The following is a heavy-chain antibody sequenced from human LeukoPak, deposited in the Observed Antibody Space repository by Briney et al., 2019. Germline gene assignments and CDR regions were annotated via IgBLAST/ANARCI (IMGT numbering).Heavy chain of an antibody. J-gene: IGHJ4*02. Sequence: GASVKVSCKVSGYTLTELSMHWVRQAPGKGLEWMGGFDPEDGETIYAQKFQGRVTMTEDTSTDTAYMELSSPRSEDTAVYYRATIGDVGYSSSWGAYWVQGTLVTVSS. CDR3: ATIGDVGYSSSWGAY. CDR2: FDPEDGET. CDR1: GYTLTELS. D-gene: IGHD6-13*01. V-gene: IGHV1-24*01.